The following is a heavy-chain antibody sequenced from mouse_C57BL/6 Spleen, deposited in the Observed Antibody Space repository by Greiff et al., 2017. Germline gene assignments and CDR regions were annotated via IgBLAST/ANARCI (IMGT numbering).Heavy chain of an antibody. J-gene: IGHJ2*01. CDR3: ARQSIYYYGSSYGYFDY. Sequence: VQLQQSGAELVKPGASVKLSCKASGYTFTEYTIHWVKQRSRQGLEWIGWFYPGSGSIKYNEKFKDKATLTADKSSSTVYMELSRLTSEDSAVYFCARQSIYYYGSSYGYFDYWGQGTTLTVSS. CDR2: FYPGSGSI. D-gene: IGHD1-1*01. V-gene: IGHV1-62-2*01. CDR1: GYTFTEYT.